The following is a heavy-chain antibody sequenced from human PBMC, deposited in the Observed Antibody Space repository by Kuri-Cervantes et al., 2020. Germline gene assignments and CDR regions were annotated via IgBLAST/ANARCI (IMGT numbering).Heavy chain of an antibody. Sequence: GSLRLSCAVYGGSFSGYYWSWIRQPPGKGLEWIGEINHSGSTNYSPSLKSRVTISVDTSKNQFSLKLSSVTAADTAVYYCARGTVLRFLGYMDVWGKGTTVTVSS. CDR3: ARGTVLRFLGYMDV. D-gene: IGHD3-3*01. V-gene: IGHV4-34*01. J-gene: IGHJ6*03. CDR2: INHSGST. CDR1: GGSFSGYY.